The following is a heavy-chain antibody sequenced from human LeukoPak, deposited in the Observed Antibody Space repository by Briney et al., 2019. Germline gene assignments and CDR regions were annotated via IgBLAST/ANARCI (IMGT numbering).Heavy chain of an antibody. CDR1: GFTFDDYA. CDR2: ISWNSGSI. CDR3: AKDFYRSIAAHFDY. D-gene: IGHD6-6*01. V-gene: IGHV3-9*01. J-gene: IGHJ4*02. Sequence: GGSLRLSCAASGFTFDDYAMHWVRQAPGKGLEGVSGISWNSGSIGYADSVKGRFTISRDNAKNSLYLQMNSLRAEDTALYYCAKDFYRSIAAHFDYWGQGTLVTVSS.